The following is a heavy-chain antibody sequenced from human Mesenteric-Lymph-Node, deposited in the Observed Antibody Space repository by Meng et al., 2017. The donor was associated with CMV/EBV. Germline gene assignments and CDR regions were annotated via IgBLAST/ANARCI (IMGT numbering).Heavy chain of an antibody. V-gene: IGHV4-31*02. J-gene: IGHJ4*02. CDR2: IYYSGST. Sequence: SGGSIRTGGYYWSWIRQHPGKGLEWIGYIYYSGSTYYNPSLMSRVTISVDTSKNQFSLKLSSVTAADTAVYYCARGSIAPRGGEDYWGQGTLVTVSS. D-gene: IGHD6-6*01. CDR1: GGSIRTGGYY. CDR3: ARGSIAPRGGEDY.